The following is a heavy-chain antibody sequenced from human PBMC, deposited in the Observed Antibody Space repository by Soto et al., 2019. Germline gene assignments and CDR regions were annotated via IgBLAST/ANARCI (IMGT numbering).Heavy chain of an antibody. CDR3: TTVSDGSGSYYVQYYYYYGMDV. Sequence: SQTLSLTCAISGYSVSSNSAAWNWIRQSPSRGLEWLGRTYYRSKWYNDYAVSVKSRITINPDTSKNQFSLQMNSLKTEDTAVYYCTTVSDGSGSYYVQYYYYYGMDVWGQGTTVTVSS. D-gene: IGHD3-10*01. J-gene: IGHJ6*02. V-gene: IGHV6-1*01. CDR1: GYSVSSNSAA. CDR2: TYYRSKWYN.